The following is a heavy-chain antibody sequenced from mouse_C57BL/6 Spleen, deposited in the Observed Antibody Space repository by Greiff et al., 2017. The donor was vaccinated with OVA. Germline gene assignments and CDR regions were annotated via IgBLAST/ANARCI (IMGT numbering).Heavy chain of an antibody. CDR1: GYAFSSSW. Sequence: VQLQQSGPELVKPGASVKISCKASGYAFSSSWMNWVKQRPGKGLEWIGRIYPGDGDTNYNGKFKGKATLTADTSSSTAYMQLSSLTSEDSAVYCCERGTLLRREDWGQGTTLTVSS. CDR2: IYPGDGDT. J-gene: IGHJ2*01. D-gene: IGHD1-1*01. V-gene: IGHV1-82*01. CDR3: ERGTLLRRED.